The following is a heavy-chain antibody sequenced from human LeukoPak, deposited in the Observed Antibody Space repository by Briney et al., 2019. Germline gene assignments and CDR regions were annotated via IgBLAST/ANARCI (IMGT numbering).Heavy chain of an antibody. CDR3: ARDNRGYDSSGYYYWFDP. V-gene: IGHV4-30-4*01. Sequence: SETLSLTCTVSGGSISSGDYYWSWIRQPPGKGLEWIGYIYYSGSTYYNPSLKSRVTISVDRSKNQFSLKLSSVTAADTAVYYCARDNRGYDSSGYYYWFDPWGQGTLVTVSS. D-gene: IGHD3-22*01. J-gene: IGHJ5*02. CDR2: IYYSGST. CDR1: GGSISSGDYY.